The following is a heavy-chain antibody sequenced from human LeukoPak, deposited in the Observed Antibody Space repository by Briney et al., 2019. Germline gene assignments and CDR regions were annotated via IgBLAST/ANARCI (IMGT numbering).Heavy chain of an antibody. CDR3: ARFYGSGRVDY. V-gene: IGHV4-39*01. CDR1: GGSISSGGYY. J-gene: IGHJ4*02. D-gene: IGHD3-10*01. CDR2: IYYSGST. Sequence: SETLSLTCTVSGGSISSGGYYWSWIRQPPGKGLEWIGSIYYSGSTYYNPSLKSRVTISVDTSKNQFSLKLSSVTAADTAVYYCARFYGSGRVDYWGQGTLDTVSS.